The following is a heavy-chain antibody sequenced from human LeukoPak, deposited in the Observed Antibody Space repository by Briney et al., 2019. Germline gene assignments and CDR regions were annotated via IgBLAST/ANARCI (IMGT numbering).Heavy chain of an antibody. D-gene: IGHD3-22*01. V-gene: IGHV1-18*01. Sequence: GASVKVSCKASGYTFTSYGISWVRQAPGQGLEWVGWISTYNGNTNYAQKLQGRVTMTTDTSTSTAYMELRSLRSDDTAVYYCARDEGYYDSSGYYRLDYWGQGTLVTVSS. CDR3: ARDEGYYDSSGYYRLDY. CDR2: ISTYNGNT. J-gene: IGHJ4*02. CDR1: GYTFTSYG.